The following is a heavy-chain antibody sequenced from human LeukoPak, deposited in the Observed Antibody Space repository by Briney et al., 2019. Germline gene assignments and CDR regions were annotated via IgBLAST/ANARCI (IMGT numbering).Heavy chain of an antibody. Sequence: GGSLRLSCAASGFTFSSYGMHWVRQAPGKGLEWVAFIRYDGSNKYYADSVKGRFTISRDNSKNTLYLQMNSLRAEDTAVYYCARDQVPAAGSHFDYWGQGTLVTVSS. V-gene: IGHV3-30*02. CDR3: ARDQVPAAGSHFDY. CDR2: IRYDGSNK. CDR1: GFTFSSYG. J-gene: IGHJ4*02. D-gene: IGHD6-13*01.